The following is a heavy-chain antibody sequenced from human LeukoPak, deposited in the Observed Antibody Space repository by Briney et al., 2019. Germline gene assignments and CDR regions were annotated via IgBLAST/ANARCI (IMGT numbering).Heavy chain of an antibody. CDR1: GFTFSDAW. D-gene: IGHD1-1*01. V-gene: IGHV3-23*01. CDR2: INDRGTNT. Sequence: GGSLRLSCEGSGFTFSDAWMNWVRQAPGEGLEWVSSINDRGTNTYYTDSVRGRFTISRDNSKNRLFLQMNSLRAEDTAFYYCARCPRDNCRGGFDYWGQGALVTVSS. CDR3: ARCPRDNCRGGFDY. J-gene: IGHJ4*02.